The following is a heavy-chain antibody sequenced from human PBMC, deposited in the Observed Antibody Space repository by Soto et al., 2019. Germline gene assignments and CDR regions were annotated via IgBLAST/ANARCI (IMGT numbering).Heavy chain of an antibody. V-gene: IGHV4-4*07. CDR2: IYTSGST. Sequence: QVQLQESGPGLVKPSETLSLTCTVSGGSISSYYWSWIRQHAGKGLELLGRIYTSGSTNYNPSLKSRVTMSVDTSKNQFSLKLSSVTAADTAVYYCARDQIGGGYSDAFDIWGQGTMVTVSS. J-gene: IGHJ3*02. CDR3: ARDQIGGGYSDAFDI. D-gene: IGHD3-22*01. CDR1: GGSISSYY.